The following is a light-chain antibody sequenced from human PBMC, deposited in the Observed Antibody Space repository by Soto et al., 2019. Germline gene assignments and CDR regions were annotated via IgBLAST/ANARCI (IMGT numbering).Light chain of an antibody. CDR1: SNDIGGYKY. CDR2: DVT. V-gene: IGLV2-14*03. J-gene: IGLJ2*01. Sequence: QSALTQPASVSGSPGQSITISCTGTSNDIGGYKYVSWYQQHPGKAPKLMIYDVTARPSGVSNRFSGSKSGNTASLTISGLQPEDDADYYCSSCTGSSTHVTFGGGTKLTVL. CDR3: SSCTGSSTHVT.